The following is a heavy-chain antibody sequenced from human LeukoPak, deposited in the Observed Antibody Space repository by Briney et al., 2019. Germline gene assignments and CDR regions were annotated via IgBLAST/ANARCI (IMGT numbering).Heavy chain of an antibody. V-gene: IGHV1-18*01. CDR1: GYIFKNYG. CDR3: AKVISHPGRYHFDY. D-gene: IGHD3-9*01. CDR2: ISVYDGKT. J-gene: IGHJ4*02. Sequence: ASVTVSCQGSGYIFKNYGVNWVRQAPGQGLEWVGVISVYDGKTRSAQKFQGRVTMTADPYTRTLYMELMSLTADDTAMYYCAKVISHPGRYHFDYWGKGTLVTVSS.